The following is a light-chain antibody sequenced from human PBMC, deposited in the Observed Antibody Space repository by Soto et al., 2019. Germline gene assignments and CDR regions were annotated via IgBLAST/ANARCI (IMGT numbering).Light chain of an antibody. J-gene: IGKJ2*01. Sequence: EIVMTQSPATLSVSPGGRATLSCRASQSVKSYLAWYQLRPGQPPRLLIYGASTRATGIPARFSGSGSGTEFSLTICSVQSEDFAVYFCQQYNTWPPRYTFGQGTKLEI. CDR1: QSVKSY. CDR3: QQYNTWPPRYT. V-gene: IGKV3-15*01. CDR2: GAS.